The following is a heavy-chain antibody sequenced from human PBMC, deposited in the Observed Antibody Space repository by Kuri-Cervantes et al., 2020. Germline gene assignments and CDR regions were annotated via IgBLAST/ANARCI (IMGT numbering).Heavy chain of an antibody. J-gene: IGHJ4*02. V-gene: IGHV3-30*02. CDR2: IWYDGSNK. D-gene: IGHD1-26*01. Sequence: GESLKISCAASGFTFSSYAMSWVRQAPGKGLEWVAVIWYDGSNKYYADSVKGRFTISRDNSKNTLYLQMNSLRAEDTAVYYCAKLSGGTDYWGQGTLVTVSS. CDR1: GFTFSSYA. CDR3: AKLSGGTDY.